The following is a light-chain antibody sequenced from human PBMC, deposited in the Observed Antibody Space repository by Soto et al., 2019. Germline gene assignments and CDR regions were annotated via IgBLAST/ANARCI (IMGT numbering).Light chain of an antibody. CDR3: QQYGSSPT. CDR2: GAS. V-gene: IGKV3-20*01. J-gene: IGKJ5*01. CDR1: QSVSSSY. Sequence: EIVLTQSPGTLSLSPGEGATLSCRASQSVSSSYLAWYQQKPGQAPRLLIYGASSRATGIPDRFSGSGSGTDFTLTISILEPEDFAVYYCQQYGSSPTFGQGTRLEIK.